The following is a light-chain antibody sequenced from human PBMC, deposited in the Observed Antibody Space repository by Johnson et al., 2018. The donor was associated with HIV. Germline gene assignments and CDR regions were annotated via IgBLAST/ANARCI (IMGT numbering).Light chain of an antibody. J-gene: IGLJ1*01. CDR2: DNH. CDR1: SSNIGKNY. V-gene: IGLV1-51*01. CDR3: GTWDSSLSAYV. Sequence: QPVLTQPPSVSAAPGQKVTISCSGSSSNIGKNYVSWYQQLPGTAPKLLIFDNHKRPSGIPDRFSGSKSGTSATLGITGLQTGDEGDDYCGTWDSSLSAYVFGTVTKVTVL.